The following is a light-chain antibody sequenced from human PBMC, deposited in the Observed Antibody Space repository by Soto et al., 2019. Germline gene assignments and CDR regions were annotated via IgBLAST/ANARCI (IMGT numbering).Light chain of an antibody. V-gene: IGKV1-39*01. CDR1: QTISSY. Sequence: DLQMTQSPSSLSASVGDRVTITCRASQTISSYLNWYQQKPGKAPKLLIYAASNLQSGVPSRFSGSGSGTDFTLTISSLQAEDFATYYCQQSHSIPYTFGQGTKLEIK. J-gene: IGKJ2*01. CDR2: AAS. CDR3: QQSHSIPYT.